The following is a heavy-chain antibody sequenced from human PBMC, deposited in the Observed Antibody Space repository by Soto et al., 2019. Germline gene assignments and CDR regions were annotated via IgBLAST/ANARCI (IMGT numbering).Heavy chain of an antibody. V-gene: IGHV4-4*02. J-gene: IGHJ4*02. CDR2: IYHSGST. D-gene: IGHD6-13*01. CDR3: ARVRAAGKGDLDY. Sequence: PSETLSLTCAVSGGSISSSNWWRWVRQPPGKGLEWIGEIYHSGSTNYNPSLKSRVTISVDKSKNQFSLKLSSVTAADTAVYYCARVRAAGKGDLDYWGQGTLVTVSS. CDR1: GGSISSSNW.